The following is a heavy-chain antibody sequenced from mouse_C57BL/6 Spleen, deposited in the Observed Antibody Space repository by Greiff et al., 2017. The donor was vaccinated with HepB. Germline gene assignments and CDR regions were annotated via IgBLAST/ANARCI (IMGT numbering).Heavy chain of an antibody. D-gene: IGHD2-3*01. Sequence: EVQRVESGGGLVKPGGSLKLSCAASGFTFSDYGMHWVRQAPEKGLEWVAYISSGSSTIYYADTVKGRFTISRDNAKNTLFLQMTSLRSEDTAMYYCARPSMMVTTAWFAYWGQGTLVTVSA. V-gene: IGHV5-17*01. CDR1: GFTFSDYG. CDR2: ISSGSSTI. J-gene: IGHJ3*01. CDR3: ARPSMMVTTAWFAY.